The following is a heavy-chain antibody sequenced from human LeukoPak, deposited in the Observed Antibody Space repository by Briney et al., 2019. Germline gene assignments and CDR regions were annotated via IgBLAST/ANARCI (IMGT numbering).Heavy chain of an antibody. J-gene: IGHJ4*02. Sequence: GGSLRLSCAASGFTFSSYGMHWVRQAPGKGLEWVDIIWYDGSSKHYADSVRGRFTISRDNSKNTLYLQMNSLRAEDTAVYYCARDFELSHWGQGTLVTVSS. CDR2: IWYDGSSK. D-gene: IGHD3-16*02. CDR1: GFTFSSYG. V-gene: IGHV3-33*01. CDR3: ARDFELSH.